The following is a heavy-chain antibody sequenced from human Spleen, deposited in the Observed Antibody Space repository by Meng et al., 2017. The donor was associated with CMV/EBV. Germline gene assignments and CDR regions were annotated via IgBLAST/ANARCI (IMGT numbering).Heavy chain of an antibody. CDR2: ISGSGRST. D-gene: IGHD1-1*01. CDR3: AKANVGGSDYFYYYGMDV. J-gene: IGHJ6*02. V-gene: IGHV3-23*01. CDR1: GFTFSSLA. Sequence: GESLKISCAASGFTFSSLAMSWVRQAPGKGLEWVSTISGSGRSTYYADSVKGRFTISRDNSESTLYLQINSLRAEDTAVYYCAKANVGGSDYFYYYGMDVWGQGTTVTVSS.